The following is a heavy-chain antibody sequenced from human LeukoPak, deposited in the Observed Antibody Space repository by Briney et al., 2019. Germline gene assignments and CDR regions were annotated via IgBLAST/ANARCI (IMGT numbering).Heavy chain of an antibody. J-gene: IGHJ4*02. CDR1: GFALSRYW. CDR3: ATRDYTSSKY. D-gene: IGHD2-2*01. CDR2: INSDGRTT. Sequence: GGSLRLSCAASGFALSRYWMHWVREAPGKGMVGGSDINSDGRTTIYADSVKGRFTISRDNAKNTLYLEMNSLRAEDTAVYYCATRDYTSSKYWGQGTLVTVSP. V-gene: IGHV3-74*01.